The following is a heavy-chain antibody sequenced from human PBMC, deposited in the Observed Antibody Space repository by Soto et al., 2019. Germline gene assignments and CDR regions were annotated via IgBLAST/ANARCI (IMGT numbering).Heavy chain of an antibody. CDR2: ISYDGSNK. CDR3: EGVMPRRYYYDSSGYYY. D-gene: IGHD3-22*01. J-gene: IGHJ4*02. V-gene: IGHV3-30-3*01. CDR1: GFTFSSYA. Sequence: GSLRLSCAASGFTFSSYAMHCVRQAPGKGLEWVAVISYDGSNKYYADSVKGRFTISRDNSKNTLYLQMHSLRAEDTAGYYCEGVMPRRYYYDSSGYYYWGQGTLVTVSS.